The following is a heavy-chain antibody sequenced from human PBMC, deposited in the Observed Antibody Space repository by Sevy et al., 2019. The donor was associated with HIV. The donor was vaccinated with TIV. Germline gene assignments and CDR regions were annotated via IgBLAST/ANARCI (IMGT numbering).Heavy chain of an antibody. D-gene: IGHD6-19*01. V-gene: IGHV3-23*01. Sequence: GGSLRLSCAASGFTFSSYAMSWVRQAPGKGLEWVSAISGSGGSTYYADSVKGRFTISKDNSKNTRYLQMNSLRAEDTAVYYCAKASGSGWIYYYYYGMDVWGQGTTVTVSS. CDR1: GFTFSSYA. J-gene: IGHJ6*02. CDR3: AKASGSGWIYYYYYGMDV. CDR2: ISGSGGST.